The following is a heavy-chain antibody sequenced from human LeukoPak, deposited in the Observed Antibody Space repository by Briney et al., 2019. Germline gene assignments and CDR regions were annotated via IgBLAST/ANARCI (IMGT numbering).Heavy chain of an antibody. Sequence: PSETLSLTCTVSGGSITTGYHHWSWIRQPAGTGLEWIGRIHTSGSINYDPSLKSRVTISLDTSKNQFSLKLSSVTAADTAVYYCARNGHLGASAGDYYYFDLWGLGTLVTVSS. CDR3: ARNGHLGASAGDYYYFDL. V-gene: IGHV4-61*02. J-gene: IGHJ4*02. CDR2: IHTSGSI. D-gene: IGHD4-17*01. CDR1: GGSITTGYHH.